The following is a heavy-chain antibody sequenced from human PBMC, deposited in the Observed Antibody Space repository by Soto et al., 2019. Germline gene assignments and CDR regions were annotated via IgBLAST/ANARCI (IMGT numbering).Heavy chain of an antibody. V-gene: IGHV4-59*01. CDR3: ARADYGLDFDY. J-gene: IGHJ4*02. Sequence: SETLSLTCTVSGGSISSFYWSWIRQPPGKGLEWIGFIYYNGSTNYNPSLKSRVTISVDTSRNQFSLKLSSVTAADTAVYYCARADYGLDFDYWGQGTLVPVSS. CDR1: GGSISSFY. CDR2: IYYNGST. D-gene: IGHD4-17*01.